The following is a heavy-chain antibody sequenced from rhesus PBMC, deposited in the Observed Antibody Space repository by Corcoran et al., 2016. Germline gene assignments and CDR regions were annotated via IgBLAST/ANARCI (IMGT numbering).Heavy chain of an antibody. D-gene: IGHD3-16*01. CDR3: ARDLDYSGSLFDY. V-gene: IGHV3S18*01. Sequence: VQLQESGPGLVKPSETLSLTCAVSGGSISGYYWNWIRQPPGKGLEWVSGISYTGGSTYYSDSVKGRFTISRENAKNTLYLQMDSLRAEDTAVYYCARDLDYSGSLFDYWGQGVLVTVSS. CDR2: ISYTGGST. CDR1: GGSISGYY. J-gene: IGHJ4*01.